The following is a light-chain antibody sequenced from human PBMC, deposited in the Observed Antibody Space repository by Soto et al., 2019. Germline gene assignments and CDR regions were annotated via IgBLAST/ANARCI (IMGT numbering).Light chain of an antibody. CDR3: QQFSSYPLT. V-gene: IGKV3-20*01. CDR2: DAS. CDR1: QTVRNNY. J-gene: IGKJ4*01. Sequence: VLTQSPCTLSLSPGERATLSCRASQTVRNNYLAWYQQKPGQAPRLLIYDASSRATGIPDRFSGGGSGTDFTLTISRLEPEDFAVYYCQQFSSYPLTCGGGTKG.